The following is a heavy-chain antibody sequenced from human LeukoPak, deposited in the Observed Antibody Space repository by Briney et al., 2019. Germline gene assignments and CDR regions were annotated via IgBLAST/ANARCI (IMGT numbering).Heavy chain of an antibody. CDR2: VNWHGGST. Sequence: PGGSLRLSCAASGFTLNSYAMSWVRQAPGKGLEWVSNVNWHGGSTNYADSVKGRFTISRDNAKNSLYLQMNRLRAEDTAFYYCARGLMGGYPLFDYWGHGTLVTVSS. V-gene: IGHV3-20*04. D-gene: IGHD3-22*01. CDR1: GFTLNSYA. J-gene: IGHJ4*01. CDR3: ARGLMGGYPLFDY.